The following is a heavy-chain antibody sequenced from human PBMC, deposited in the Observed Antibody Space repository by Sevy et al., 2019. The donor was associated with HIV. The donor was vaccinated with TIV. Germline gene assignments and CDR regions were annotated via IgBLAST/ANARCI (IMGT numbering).Heavy chain of an antibody. V-gene: IGHV4-39*02. CDR1: GGSVTSGDYS. J-gene: IGHJ5*02. D-gene: IGHD6-19*01. CDR3: AQWLAASALLHP. Sequence: SETLSLTCTVSGGSVTSGDYSWGWFRQSPGKGLEWIGCIYNSEQTYYNPSLKSRVAISVDASQNLLSLKLTSGTAADTAVYYCAQWLAASALLHPWGQGTLVTVSS. CDR2: IYNSEQT.